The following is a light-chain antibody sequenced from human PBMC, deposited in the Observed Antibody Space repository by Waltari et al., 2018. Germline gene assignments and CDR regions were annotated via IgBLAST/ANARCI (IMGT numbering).Light chain of an antibody. CDR3: SSQSSDNVVL. J-gene: IGLJ3*02. CDR1: SNDGGSYNS. V-gene: IGLV2-14*03. CDR2: DVS. Sequence: QSALTQPASVSGSPGQSITISCTGTSNDGGSYNSVSWYQDHPGQGPKVIIYDVSDRPSGVSARFSGSKSGNTASLTISGLQAEDEADYYCSSQSSDNVVLFGGGTKVTVL.